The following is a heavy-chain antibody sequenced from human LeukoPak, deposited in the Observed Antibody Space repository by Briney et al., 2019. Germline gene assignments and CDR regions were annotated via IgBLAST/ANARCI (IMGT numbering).Heavy chain of an antibody. J-gene: IGHJ4*02. CDR2: IRYSGSA. V-gene: IGHV4-59*08. CDR3: ARLVYDSRGYYFDY. CDR1: GDSISTYY. Sequence: SETLSLTCTVSGDSISTYYWSWIRQPPGKGLEWIGYIRYSGSANYNPSLRSRVTISIDTSKNQFSLKLSSVTAADTAVYHCARLVYDSRGYYFDYWGQGTLVTISS. D-gene: IGHD3-22*01.